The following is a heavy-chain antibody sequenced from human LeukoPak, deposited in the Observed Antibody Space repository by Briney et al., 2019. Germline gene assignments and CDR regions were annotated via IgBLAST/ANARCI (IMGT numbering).Heavy chain of an antibody. CDR2: INHSGST. CDR1: GGSFSGYY. CDR3: ARGRRGDY. D-gene: IGHD3-10*01. J-gene: IGHJ4*02. V-gene: IGHV4-34*01. Sequence: SEILSLTCAVYGGSFSGYYWSWIRQPPGKGLEWIGEINHSGSTNYNPSLKSRVTISVDTSKNQFSLKLSSVTAADTAVYYCARGRRGDYWGQGTLVTVSS.